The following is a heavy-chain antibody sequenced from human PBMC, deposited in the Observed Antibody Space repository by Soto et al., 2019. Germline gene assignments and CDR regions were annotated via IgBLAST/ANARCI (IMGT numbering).Heavy chain of an antibody. V-gene: IGHV4-30-4*01. Sequence: QVQLQESGPGLVKPSQTLSLTCTVSGGSIRSEDYYWSWIRQPPGKGLEWIGYISYSGSTAYKSSLSMRVIISVDTSKIQVSPKLTCATAADPSVYDWDQVRIVGSTALDSWGQGTVVTVSS. J-gene: IGHJ4*02. CDR3: DQVRIVGSTALDS. D-gene: IGHD1-26*01. CDR1: GGSIRSEDYY. CDR2: ISYSGST.